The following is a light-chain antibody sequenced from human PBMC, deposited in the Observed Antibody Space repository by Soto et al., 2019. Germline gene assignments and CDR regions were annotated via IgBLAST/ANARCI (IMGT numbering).Light chain of an antibody. CDR1: QSVRSSF. CDR3: QQYGASLYT. Sequence: EIMLTQSPGTLSLSPGERATLSCRASQSVRSSFLAWYQQKPGQAPRLLMPGASNRATGIPDRFSGSGSGTDFTLTISRLEPEDFAVYFCQQYGASLYTFGQGTKLEIK. J-gene: IGKJ2*01. V-gene: IGKV3-20*01. CDR2: GAS.